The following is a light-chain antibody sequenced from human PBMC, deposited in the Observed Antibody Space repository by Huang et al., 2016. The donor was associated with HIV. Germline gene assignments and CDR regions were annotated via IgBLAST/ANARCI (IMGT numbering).Light chain of an antibody. CDR3: QQFGSSPPYS. V-gene: IGKV3-20*01. CDR2: GAS. CDR1: QVVTRNY. J-gene: IGKJ2*03. Sequence: EIVLTQSPDTLSLSPGERATVSCRASQVVTRNYLAWYQQRPGQAPKLLIYGASTRATGIPDRFSGSGSGTDFTLTISRLAPEDFAVYYCQQFGSSPPYSFGQGTKLEIK.